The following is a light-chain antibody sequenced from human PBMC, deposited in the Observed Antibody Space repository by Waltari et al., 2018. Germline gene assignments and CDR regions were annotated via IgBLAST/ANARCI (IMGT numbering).Light chain of an antibody. J-gene: IGKJ2*03. CDR1: QSIGSKN. CDR3: HQYGSSEYS. CDR2: GAS. V-gene: IGKV3-20*01. Sequence: EIVLTQSPGTLSLFPGEMATLSCRASQSIGSKNLAWYQQKPDQAPRLLIYGASSRATGIPDRFSGSGSGTDFTLTISRLEPEYFAVYYCHQYGSSEYSFGQGTKLDIK.